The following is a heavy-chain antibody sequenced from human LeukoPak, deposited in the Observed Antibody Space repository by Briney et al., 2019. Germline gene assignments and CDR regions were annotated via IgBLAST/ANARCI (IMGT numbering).Heavy chain of an antibody. J-gene: IGHJ4*02. CDR3: ARGASASPSQFDY. V-gene: IGHV3-74*01. CDR2: INTDGSST. CDR1: GFTVSSYW. D-gene: IGHD3-3*01. Sequence: GGSLRLSCAASGFTVSSYWMHWVRQAPGRGLVWVSRINTDGSSTTYADSVKGRFTISRDNAKNTLYLQMNSLRAEDTAVYYCARGASASPSQFDYWGQGTLVTVSS.